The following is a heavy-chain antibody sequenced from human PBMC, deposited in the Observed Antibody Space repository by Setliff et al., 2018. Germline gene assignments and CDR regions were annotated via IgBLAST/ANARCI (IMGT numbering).Heavy chain of an antibody. V-gene: IGHV7-4-1*02. CDR1: GYTFTSYA. CDR2: INTYTGSP. CDR3: ARGEYTSLPSGVYYHMDV. D-gene: IGHD6-6*01. Sequence: ASVKVSCKASGYTFTSYAMNWVRQAPGQGLEWMGWINTYTGSPTYAQGFTGRFVFSLDTSVSTAYLQISSLKGEDTAVYYCARGEYTSLPSGVYYHMDVWGKGTSVTVSS. J-gene: IGHJ6*03.